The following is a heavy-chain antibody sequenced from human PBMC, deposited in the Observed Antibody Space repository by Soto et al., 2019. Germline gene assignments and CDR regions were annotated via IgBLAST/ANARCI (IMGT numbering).Heavy chain of an antibody. V-gene: IGHV4-31*03. D-gene: IGHD2-15*01. Sequence: QVQLQESGPGLVKPSQTLSLTCTVSVASISSGGYWSWIRQHPGKGLEWIGYIYYSGRPSYNPSLHSRVTISVATSKNHFSLKLNSVTAADTAIYFCAGIVLAEASQFASWGQGTLVTVSS. CDR3: AGIVLAEASQFAS. CDR2: IYYSGRP. J-gene: IGHJ4*02. CDR1: VASISSGGY.